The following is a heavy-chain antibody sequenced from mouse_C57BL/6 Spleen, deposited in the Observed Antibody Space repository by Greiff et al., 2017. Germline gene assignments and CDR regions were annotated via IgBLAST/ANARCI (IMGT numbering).Heavy chain of an antibody. J-gene: IGHJ2*01. V-gene: IGHV1-52*01. CDR1: GYTFTSYW. Sequence: QVQLQQPGAELVRPGSSVKLSCKASGYTFTSYWMPWVKQRPIQGLEWIGNIDPSDSETHYNQKFKDKATLTVDKSSSTAYMQLSSLTSEDSAVYYCARRGTAQAIFDYWGQGTTLTVSS. CDR2: IDPSDSET. CDR3: ARRGTAQAIFDY. D-gene: IGHD3-2*02.